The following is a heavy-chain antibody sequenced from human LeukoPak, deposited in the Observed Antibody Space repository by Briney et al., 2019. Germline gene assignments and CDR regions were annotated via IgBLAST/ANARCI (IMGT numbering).Heavy chain of an antibody. CDR3: ARPYYGSGSYYNQDWFDP. J-gene: IGHJ5*02. CDR2: IYYSGST. CDR1: GDSISSSSSY. V-gene: IGHV4-39*01. D-gene: IGHD3-10*01. Sequence: SETLSLTCTVSGDSISSSSSYWGWIRQPPGEGLEWIGSIYYSGSTYYNPSRKSRVTISVDTSKNQFSLKLSSVTAADTAVYYCARPYYGSGSYYNQDWFDPWGQGTLVTVSS.